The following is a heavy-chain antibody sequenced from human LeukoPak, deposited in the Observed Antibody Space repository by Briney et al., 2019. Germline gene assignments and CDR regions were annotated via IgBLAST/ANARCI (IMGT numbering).Heavy chain of an antibody. CDR1: GFTFSSYA. D-gene: IGHD2-21*02. Sequence: QLGRSLRLSCAASGFTFSSYAMHWVRQAPGKGLEWVAVISYDGSNKYYADSVKGRFTISRDNSKNTLYLQMNSLRAEDTAVYYCARVNGPHIVVVTAILALDYWGQGTLVTVSS. CDR2: ISYDGSNK. V-gene: IGHV3-30-3*01. CDR3: ARVNGPHIVVVTAILALDY. J-gene: IGHJ4*02.